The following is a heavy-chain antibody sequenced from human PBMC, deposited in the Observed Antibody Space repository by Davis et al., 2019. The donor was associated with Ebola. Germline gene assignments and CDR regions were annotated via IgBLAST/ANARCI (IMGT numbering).Heavy chain of an antibody. J-gene: IGHJ2*01. CDR3: ARMPTVTADHWYFDL. V-gene: IGHV4-39*07. CDR1: GASISTSSFY. Sequence: SETLSLTCTVSGASISTSSFYWAWIRQPPGKGLEWIGEIYHSGSTNYNPSLKSRVTISVDKSKNQFSLKLSSVTAADTAVYYCARMPTVTADHWYFDLWGRGTLVTVSS. CDR2: IYHSGST. D-gene: IGHD4-17*01.